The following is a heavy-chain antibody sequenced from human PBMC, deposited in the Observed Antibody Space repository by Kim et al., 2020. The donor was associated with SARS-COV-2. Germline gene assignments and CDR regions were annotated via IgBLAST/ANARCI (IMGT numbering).Heavy chain of an antibody. D-gene: IGHD3-10*01. J-gene: IGHJ4*02. V-gene: IGHV3-74*01. CDR1: GFIFNKSW. Sequence: GGSLRLSCAASGFIFNKSWMYWVRQAPGKGLVWVSRISGDGSTTNYADSVKGRCTTSIDNAKNTLNLQMNSLSAEDTALYYCVREGFGDWGPGTLVTVS. CDR2: ISGDGSTT. CDR3: VREGFGD.